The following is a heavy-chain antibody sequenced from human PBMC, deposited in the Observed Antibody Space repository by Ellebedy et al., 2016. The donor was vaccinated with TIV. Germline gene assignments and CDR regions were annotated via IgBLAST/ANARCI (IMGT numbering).Heavy chain of an antibody. D-gene: IGHD1-1*01. CDR3: TKRADNWGFFDY. J-gene: IGHJ4*01. V-gene: IGHV3-23*01. CDR2: VSERDGRT. Sequence: PGGSLRLSCAASGFIVTSNYMSWVRQAPGKGLEWVSAVSERDGRTFYADSVKGRFSISRDNFKNTLFLQMHSLAAGDTAVYYCTKRADNWGFFDYWGHGTLVTVSS. CDR1: GFIVTSNY.